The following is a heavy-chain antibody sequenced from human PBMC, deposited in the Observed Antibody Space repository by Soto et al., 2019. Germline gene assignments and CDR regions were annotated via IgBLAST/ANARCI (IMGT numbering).Heavy chain of an antibody. CDR1: GGTFSSYT. V-gene: IGHV1-69*02. Sequence: QVQLVQSGAEVKKPGSSVKVSCKASGGTFSSYTISWVRQAPGQGLEWMGRIIPILGIANYAQKFQGRVTITADKSTSTAYMELSSLRSEDTAVYYCARVSGYSSGWRWGGIFDYWGQGTLVTVSS. J-gene: IGHJ4*02. D-gene: IGHD6-19*01. CDR3: ARVSGYSSGWRWGGIFDY. CDR2: IIPILGIA.